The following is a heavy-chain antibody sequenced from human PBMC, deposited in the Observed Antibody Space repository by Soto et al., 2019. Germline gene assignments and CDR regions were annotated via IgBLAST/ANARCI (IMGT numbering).Heavy chain of an antibody. CDR2: IYYSGST. CDR3: ARWSGIAAGGIDY. D-gene: IGHD6-25*01. J-gene: IGHJ4*02. V-gene: IGHV4-31*03. CDR1: GGSISSGGYY. Sequence: QVQLQESGPGLVKPSQTLSLTCTVSGGSISSGGYYWSWIRQHPGKGLEWIGYIYYSGSTYYNPSRKSRVTISVDTSKNQFSLKLSSVPAADTAVYYCARWSGIAAGGIDYWGQGTLVTVSS.